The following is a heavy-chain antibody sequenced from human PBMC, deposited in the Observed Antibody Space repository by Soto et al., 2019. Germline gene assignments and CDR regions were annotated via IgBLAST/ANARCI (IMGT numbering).Heavy chain of an antibody. CDR2: IHHSGST. Sequence: QVQLQESGPGLVKPSDTLSLTCDVSGYSINSDNWWGWIRQPPGKRLEWIGYIHHSGSTYYNPSLKSRVTMSVDTSKKQFSLKLTSVTAVDTAVYYCASKPNSLYYFDYWGQGTLVTVSS. D-gene: IGHD5-18*01. CDR3: ASKPNSLYYFDY. J-gene: IGHJ4*02. V-gene: IGHV4-28*07. CDR1: GYSINSDNW.